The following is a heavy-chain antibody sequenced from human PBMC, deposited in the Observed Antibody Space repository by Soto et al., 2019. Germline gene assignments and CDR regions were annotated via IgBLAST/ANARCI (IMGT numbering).Heavy chain of an antibody. V-gene: IGHV1-69*13. Sequence: SVKVSCKASGGTFSSYAISWVRQAPGQGLEWMGGIIPIFGTANYAQKFQGRVTITADESTSTAYMELSSLRSEDTAVYYCARVRRSQAPRQYQLLGEGWFDPWGQGTLVTVSS. D-gene: IGHD2-2*01. CDR1: GGTFSSYA. CDR2: IIPIFGTA. CDR3: ARVRRSQAPRQYQLLGEGWFDP. J-gene: IGHJ5*02.